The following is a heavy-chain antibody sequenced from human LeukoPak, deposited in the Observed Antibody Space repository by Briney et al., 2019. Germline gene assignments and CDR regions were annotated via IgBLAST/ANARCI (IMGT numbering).Heavy chain of an antibody. V-gene: IGHV4-59*01. Sequence: SETLSLTCTVSGGSISSYYWSWIRQPPGKGLEWIGYIYYSGSTNYNPSLKSRVTISVDTSKNQFSLKLSSVTAADTAMYYCAREDRYSSGWHHFDYWGQGTLVTVSS. CDR2: IYYSGST. CDR1: GGSISSYY. CDR3: AREDRYSSGWHHFDY. D-gene: IGHD6-19*01. J-gene: IGHJ4*02.